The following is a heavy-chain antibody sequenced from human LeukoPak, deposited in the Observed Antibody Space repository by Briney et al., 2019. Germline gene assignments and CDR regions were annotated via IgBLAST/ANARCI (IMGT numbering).Heavy chain of an antibody. Sequence: ASVKVSCKASGYTFTNYDINWVRQAPGQGLEWMGWISGYNGNTNYAQKLQGRVTMTTDTSTTTAYMELRSLRSDDTAMYYCARGAYGGNPDYWGQGTLVTVSS. J-gene: IGHJ4*02. D-gene: IGHD4-23*01. CDR3: ARGAYGGNPDY. V-gene: IGHV1-18*01. CDR2: ISGYNGNT. CDR1: GYTFTNYD.